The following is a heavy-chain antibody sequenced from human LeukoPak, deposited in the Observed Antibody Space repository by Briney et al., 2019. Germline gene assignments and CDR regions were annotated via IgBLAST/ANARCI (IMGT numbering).Heavy chain of an antibody. CDR2: ISGSGNVV. Sequence: QPGGSLRLSCAASGFTFSSYEIDWVRQAPGKGLEWVSYISGSGNVVYYSDSVKGRFTISRDNAKNSLYLQMNSLRDEDTAVYYCARDGYYYDSSGYYNDAFDIWGQGTMVTVSS. CDR3: ARDGYYYDSSGYYNDAFDI. J-gene: IGHJ3*02. D-gene: IGHD3-22*01. V-gene: IGHV3-48*03. CDR1: GFTFSSYE.